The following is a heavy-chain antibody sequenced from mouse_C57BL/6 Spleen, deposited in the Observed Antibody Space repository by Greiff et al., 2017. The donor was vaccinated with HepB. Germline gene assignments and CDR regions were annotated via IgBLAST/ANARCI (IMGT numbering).Heavy chain of an antibody. D-gene: IGHD1-1*01. V-gene: IGHV1-15*01. CDR1: GYTFTDYE. CDR2: IDPETGGT. J-gene: IGHJ1*03. CDR3: TRGDYYGRRYFDV. Sequence: QVQLQQSGAELVRPGASVTLSCKASGYTFTDYEMHWVKQTPVHGLEWIGAIDPETGGTAYNQKFKGKAILTADKSSSTAYMELRSLTSEDSAVYYCTRGDYYGRRYFDVWGTGTTVTVSS.